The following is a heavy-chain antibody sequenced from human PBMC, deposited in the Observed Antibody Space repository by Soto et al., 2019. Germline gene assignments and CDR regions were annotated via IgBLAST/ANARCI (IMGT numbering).Heavy chain of an antibody. CDR2: IKSNAYGGTA. Sequence: PGGSLRLSCVASGFRVSNTWMSWVRQAPGKGLEWVGRIKSNAYGGTADYAAPVRGRFTISRDDSRNTLYLQMNGLKSEDTAVYYCTTARGTYGAEYFQHWGPGTLVTVSS. D-gene: IGHD4-17*01. J-gene: IGHJ1*01. CDR3: TTARGTYGAEYFQH. CDR1: GFRVSNTW. V-gene: IGHV3-15*01.